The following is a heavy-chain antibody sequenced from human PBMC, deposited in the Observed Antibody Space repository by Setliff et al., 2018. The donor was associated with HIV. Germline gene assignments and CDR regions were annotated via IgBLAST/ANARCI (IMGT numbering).Heavy chain of an antibody. Sequence: ASVKVSCKASGYTFTTYGISWVRQAPGQGLEWMGWISVYNGNTLYGQKFQGRVIVTAETSTSTAYMELTSLRSDDTAVYYCASEGITMVRGAIIRSAFDIWGQGTMVTVSS. CDR1: GYTFTTYG. V-gene: IGHV1-18*01. D-gene: IGHD3-10*01. CDR3: ASEGITMVRGAIIRSAFDI. J-gene: IGHJ3*02. CDR2: ISVYNGNT.